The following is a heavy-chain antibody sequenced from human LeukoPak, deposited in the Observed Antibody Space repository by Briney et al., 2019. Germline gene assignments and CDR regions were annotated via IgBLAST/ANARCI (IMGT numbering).Heavy chain of an antibody. J-gene: IGHJ4*02. D-gene: IGHD2-2*01. CDR2: INPNSGGT. CDR1: GYTFTGYY. Sequence: ASVKVSCKASGYTFTGYYMHWVRQAPGQGLEWMGWINPNSGGTNYAQKFQGRVTMTRDTSISTAYMELSRLRSDDTAVYYCARVLYSSSTSCPYFGYWGQGTLVTVSS. V-gene: IGHV1-2*02. CDR3: ARVLYSSSTSCPYFGY.